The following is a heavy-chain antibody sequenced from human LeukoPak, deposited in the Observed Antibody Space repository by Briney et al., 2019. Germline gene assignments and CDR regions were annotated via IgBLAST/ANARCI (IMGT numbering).Heavy chain of an antibody. CDR3: ASLASTSIAVAGNPAFDI. Sequence: PGRSLRLSCAASGFTFSSYAMHWVRQAPGKGLEWVAVISYDGSNKYYADSVKGRFTISRDNSKNTLYLQMNSLRAEDTAVYYCASLASTSIAVAGNPAFDIWGQGTMVTVSS. J-gene: IGHJ3*02. D-gene: IGHD6-19*01. CDR1: GFTFSSYA. CDR2: ISYDGSNK. V-gene: IGHV3-30*01.